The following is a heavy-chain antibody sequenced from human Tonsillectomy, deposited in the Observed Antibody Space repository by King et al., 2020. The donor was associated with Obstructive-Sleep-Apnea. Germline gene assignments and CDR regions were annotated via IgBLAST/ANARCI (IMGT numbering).Heavy chain of an antibody. V-gene: IGHV3-23*04. D-gene: IGHD3-16*02. CDR2: ISGSGGST. CDR3: AKEVVITFGGVIVNKNWFDP. J-gene: IGHJ5*02. CDR1: GFTFSSYA. Sequence: VQLVESGGGLVQPGGSLRLSCAASGFTFSSYAMSWVRQAPGKGLEWVSAISGSGGSTYYADSVKGRFTISRDNSKNTLYLQMNSLRAEDTAVYYCAKEVVITFGGVIVNKNWFDPWGQGTLVTVSS.